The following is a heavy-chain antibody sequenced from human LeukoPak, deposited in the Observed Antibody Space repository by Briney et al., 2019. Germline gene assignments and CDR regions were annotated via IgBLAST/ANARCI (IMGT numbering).Heavy chain of an antibody. D-gene: IGHD4-17*01. CDR1: GFTFSSYG. V-gene: IGHV3-30*18. J-gene: IGHJ6*03. Sequence: GGTLRLSCAASGFTFSSYGMHWVRQAPGKGLEWVAVISYDGSNKYYADSVKGRFTISRDNSKNTLYLQMNNLTTEDTAVYYCAKEVSDYVTYYYMDVWGKGTTVTVSS. CDR2: ISYDGSNK. CDR3: AKEVSDYVTYYYMDV.